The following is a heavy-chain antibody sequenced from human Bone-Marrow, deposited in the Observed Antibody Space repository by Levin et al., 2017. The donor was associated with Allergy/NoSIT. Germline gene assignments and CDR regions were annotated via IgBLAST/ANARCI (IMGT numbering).Heavy chain of an antibody. Sequence: SETLSLTCTVSRASISTYYWTWIRQPAGKGLEWIGQIYTSGNTKYNPSLQGRITMSIETSKNQFSLRLTSVTVADTAVYYCVREVSGDVDYYYGMDVWGQGATVIVSS. CDR1: RASISTYY. D-gene: IGHD1-26*01. CDR3: VREVSGDVDYYYGMDV. CDR2: IYTSGNT. V-gene: IGHV4-4*07. J-gene: IGHJ6*02.